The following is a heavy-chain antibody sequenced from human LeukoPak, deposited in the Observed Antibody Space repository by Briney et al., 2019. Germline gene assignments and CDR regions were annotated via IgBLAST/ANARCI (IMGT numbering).Heavy chain of an antibody. Sequence: KPSETLSLTCTVSGGSISSGGYYWSWIRQHPGKGLEWIGYIYYSGSTYYNPSLKSRVTISVDTSKNQFSLKLSSVTAADTAVYYCARKENVYYYFDYWGQGTLVTVSS. CDR2: IYYSGST. CDR1: GGSISSGGYY. V-gene: IGHV4-31*03. D-gene: IGHD3-10*01. J-gene: IGHJ4*02. CDR3: ARKENVYYYFDY.